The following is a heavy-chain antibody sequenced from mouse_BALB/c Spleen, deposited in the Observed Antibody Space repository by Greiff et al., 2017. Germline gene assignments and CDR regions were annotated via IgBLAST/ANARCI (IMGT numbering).Heavy chain of an antibody. CDR3: ARWLLRYFDY. CDR1: GYTFTSYW. Sequence: QVQLQQPGAELVKPGASVKLSCKASGYTFTSYWMHWVKQRPGQGLEWIGEINPSNGRINYNEKFKSKATLTVDKSSSTAYMQLSSLTSEDSAVYYCARWLLRYFDYWGQGTTLTVSS. V-gene: IGHV1S81*02. D-gene: IGHD2-3*01. CDR2: INPSNGRI. J-gene: IGHJ2*01.